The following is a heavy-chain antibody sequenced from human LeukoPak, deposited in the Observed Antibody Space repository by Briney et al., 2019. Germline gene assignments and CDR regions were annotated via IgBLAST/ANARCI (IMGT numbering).Heavy chain of an antibody. J-gene: IGHJ5*02. CDR2: IYHSGST. CDR3: ARVGGTISGVADTWFDP. CDR1: GGSISSGGYY. Sequence: ASETLSLTCTVSGGSISSGGYYRSWIRQPPGKGLEWIGYIYHSGSTYSNPSLKSRVTLSVDRSKNQFSLKLSSVTAADTAVYYCARVGGTISGVADTWFDPWGQGTLVTVSS. D-gene: IGHD3-3*01. V-gene: IGHV4-30-2*01.